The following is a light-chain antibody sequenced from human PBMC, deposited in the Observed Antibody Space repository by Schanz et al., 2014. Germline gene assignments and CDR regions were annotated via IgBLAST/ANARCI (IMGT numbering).Light chain of an antibody. CDR1: QSVSTF. V-gene: IGKV3-20*01. CDR3: QQYGSSPRT. J-gene: IGKJ1*01. Sequence: EIVLTQSPATLSLSPGERATLSCRASQSVSTFLAWYQQKPGQAPRLLIYAASSRATGIPDRFSGSGSGTDFTLTISRLEPEDFAVYFCQQYGSSPRTFGQGTKVEIK. CDR2: AAS.